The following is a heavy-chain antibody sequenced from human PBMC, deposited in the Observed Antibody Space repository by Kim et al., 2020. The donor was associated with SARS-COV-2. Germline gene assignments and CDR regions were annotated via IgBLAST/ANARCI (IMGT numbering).Heavy chain of an antibody. J-gene: IGHJ4*02. CDR3: AAHDWLSYNGDY. V-gene: IGHV3-21*01. D-gene: IGHD3-9*01. Sequence: GGSLRLSCAASGFTFSSYSMNWVRQAPGKGLEWVSSISSSSSYIYYADSVKGRFTISRDNAKNSLYLQMNSLRAEDTAVYYCAAHDWLSYNGDYWGQGTLVTVSS. CDR1: GFTFSSYS. CDR2: ISSSSSYI.